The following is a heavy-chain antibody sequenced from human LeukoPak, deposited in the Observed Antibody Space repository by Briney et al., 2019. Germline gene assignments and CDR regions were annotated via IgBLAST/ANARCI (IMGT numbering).Heavy chain of an antibody. CDR3: AKDVFGCSSTSCYRYFDY. V-gene: IGHV3-23*01. CDR1: GFTFSSYA. D-gene: IGHD2-2*01. CDR2: ISGSGGST. J-gene: IGHJ4*02. Sequence: GGSLRLSCAASGFTFSSYAMSWVRQAPGKGLEWVSAISGSGGSTYYVDSVKGRFTISRDNSKNTLYLQMNSLRAEDTAVYYCAKDVFGCSSTSCYRYFDYWGQGTLVTVSS.